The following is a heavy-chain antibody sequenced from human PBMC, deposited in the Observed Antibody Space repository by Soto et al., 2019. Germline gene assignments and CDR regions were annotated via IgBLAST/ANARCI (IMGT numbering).Heavy chain of an antibody. CDR2: ISGSVGNT. CDR3: AKSLYGAERSSMDV. Sequence: VQLLESGGGLVQPGGSLRLSCAASGFTFSSYAMSWFRQAPGTGLEWVSVISGSVGNTYYADSVKGRFTISIDNSKNTLYLQMNSLRGEDTAVYYCAKSLYGAERSSMDVWGPGTTVIFSS. D-gene: IGHD3-10*01. J-gene: IGHJ6*02. V-gene: IGHV3-23*01. CDR1: GFTFSSYA.